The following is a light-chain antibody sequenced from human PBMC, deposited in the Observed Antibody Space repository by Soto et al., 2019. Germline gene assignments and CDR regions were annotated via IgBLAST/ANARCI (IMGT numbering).Light chain of an antibody. CDR2: AAS. CDR3: LQDYNYPCT. Sequence: AIQMTQSPSSLSASVGDRVTITCRASQGIRNDLGWYQQKPGKAPKLLIYAASSLQSGVPSRFRGSGSGTDFTLNISSLQPEDFATYYCLQDYNYPCTFGQGTKVEIK. V-gene: IGKV1-6*01. J-gene: IGKJ1*01. CDR1: QGIRND.